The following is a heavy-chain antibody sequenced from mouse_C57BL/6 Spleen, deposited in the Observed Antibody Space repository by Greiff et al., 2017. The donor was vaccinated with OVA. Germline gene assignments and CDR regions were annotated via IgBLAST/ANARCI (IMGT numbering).Heavy chain of an antibody. CDR3: ARDYYYGSSYAMDY. CDR1: GYAFSSSW. CDR2: IYPGDGDT. J-gene: IGHJ4*01. Sequence: QVHVKQSGPELVKPGASVKISCKASGYAFSSSWMNWVKQRPGKGLEWIGRIYPGDGDTNYNGKFKGKATLTADKSSSTAYMQLSLLTSGDSAVYFGARDYYYGSSYAMDYWGQGTSVTVSS. V-gene: IGHV1-82*01. D-gene: IGHD1-1*01.